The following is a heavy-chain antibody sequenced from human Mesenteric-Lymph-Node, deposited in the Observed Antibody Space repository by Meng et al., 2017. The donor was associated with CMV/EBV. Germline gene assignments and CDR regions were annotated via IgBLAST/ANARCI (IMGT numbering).Heavy chain of an antibody. CDR2: INPNSGGT. D-gene: IGHD6-13*01. J-gene: IGHJ5*02. CDR3: ARGGSSSWQKPNWFDP. CDR1: GYTFTGNY. V-gene: IGHV1-2*02. Sequence: SGYTFTGNYMHWVRQAPGQGLEWMGWINPNSGGTNYAQKFQGRVTMTRDTSISTVYMELSRLRSDDTAVYYCARGGSSSWQKPNWFDPWGQGTLVTVSS.